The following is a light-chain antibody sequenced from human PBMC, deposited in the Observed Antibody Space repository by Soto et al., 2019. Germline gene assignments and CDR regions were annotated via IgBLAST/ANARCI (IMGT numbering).Light chain of an antibody. CDR3: QQLHDYPIT. J-gene: IGKJ5*01. CDR2: AAS. Sequence: IQLTQSPSSLAASVGDRVTITGRASQGIDSSFAWYQQKPGKAPKLLIYAASSLQSGVPSRFSGSGSGTDFTLTISSLQPEDFATYYCQQLHDYPITFGQGTRLEIK. V-gene: IGKV1-9*01. CDR1: QGIDSS.